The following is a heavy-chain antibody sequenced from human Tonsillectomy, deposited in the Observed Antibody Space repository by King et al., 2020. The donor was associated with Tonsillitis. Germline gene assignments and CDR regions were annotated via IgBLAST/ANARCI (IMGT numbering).Heavy chain of an antibody. CDR1: GFTFNIYS. J-gene: IGHJ4*02. CDR2: ISSSSSYI. Sequence: VQLVESGGGLFKPGGSLRLSCAASGFTFNIYSMNWVRQAPGKGLEWVSSISSSSSYIYYADSVKGRFTISRDNAKNSLYLQMNSLSAEDTAVYYCARDFEQWLVLDYWGQGTLVTVSS. CDR3: ARDFEQWLVLDY. V-gene: IGHV3-21*01. D-gene: IGHD6-19*01.